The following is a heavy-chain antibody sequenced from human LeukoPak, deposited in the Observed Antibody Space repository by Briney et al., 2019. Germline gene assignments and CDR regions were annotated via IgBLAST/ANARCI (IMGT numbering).Heavy chain of an antibody. Sequence: SVKVSCKASGGTFSSYTISWVRQAPGQGLEWMGRIIPILGIANYAQKFQGRVTITADKSTSTAYMDPSGLRSEDTAVYYCARDRHYDILTGSLFDYWGQGTLVTVSS. CDR3: ARDRHYDILTGSLFDY. CDR2: IIPILGIA. V-gene: IGHV1-69*04. D-gene: IGHD3-9*01. CDR1: GGTFSSYT. J-gene: IGHJ4*02.